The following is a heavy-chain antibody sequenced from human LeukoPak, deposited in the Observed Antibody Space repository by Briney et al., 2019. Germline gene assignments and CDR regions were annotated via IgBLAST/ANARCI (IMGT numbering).Heavy chain of an antibody. CDR2: ISGSGGST. CDR1: GFTFSSYG. J-gene: IGHJ4*02. V-gene: IGHV3-23*01. D-gene: IGHD6-13*01. CDR3: AKYSSSWRKTPFDY. Sequence: PGGSLRLSCAASGFTFSSYGMSWVRQAPGKGLEWVSAISGSGGSTYYADSVKGRFTISRDNSKNTLYLQMNSLRAEDTAVYYCAKYSSSWRKTPFDYWGQGTLVTVSS.